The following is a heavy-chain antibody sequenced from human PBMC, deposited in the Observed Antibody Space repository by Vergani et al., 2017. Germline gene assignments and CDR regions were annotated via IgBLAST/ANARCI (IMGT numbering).Heavy chain of an antibody. CDR1: GFTFSSYS. CDR2: ISSSSSTI. D-gene: IGHD3-3*01. V-gene: IGHV3-48*02. Sequence: EVQLVESGGGLVQPGGSLRLSCAASGFTFSSYSMNWVRQAPGKGLEWVSYISSSSSTIYYADSVKGRFTISRDNAKNSLYLQMNSLRDEDTAVYYCASHVIHTIFGVVITGQNKDDYWGQGTLVTVSS. J-gene: IGHJ4*02. CDR3: ASHVIHTIFGVVITGQNKDDY.